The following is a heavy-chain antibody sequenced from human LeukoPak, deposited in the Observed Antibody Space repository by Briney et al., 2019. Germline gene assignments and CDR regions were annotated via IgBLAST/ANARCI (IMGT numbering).Heavy chain of an antibody. V-gene: IGHV4-61*02. CDR3: ARSRWLVGRNAFDI. D-gene: IGHD6-19*01. CDR2: IYTSGST. Sequence: KPSETLSLTCTVSGGSIGSGSYYWSWIRQPAGKGLEWIGRIYTSGSTNYNPSLKSRVTISVDTSKNQFSLKLSSVTAADTAVYYCARSRWLVGRNAFDIWGQGTMVTVSS. CDR1: GGSIGSGSYY. J-gene: IGHJ3*02.